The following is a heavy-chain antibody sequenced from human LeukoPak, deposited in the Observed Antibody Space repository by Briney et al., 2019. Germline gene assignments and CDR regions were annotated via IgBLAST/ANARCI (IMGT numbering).Heavy chain of an antibody. D-gene: IGHD2-2*01. CDR1: GYTFTGYY. Sequence: ASVKVSCKASGYTFTGYYMHWVRQAPGQGLEWMGWINPNSGGTNYAQKFQGRVTMTRDTSISTAYMELSRLRSDDTAVYYCARLLSSGNQLLGFDYWGQGTLVTVSS. J-gene: IGHJ4*02. V-gene: IGHV1-2*02. CDR3: ARLLSSGNQLLGFDY. CDR2: INPNSGGT.